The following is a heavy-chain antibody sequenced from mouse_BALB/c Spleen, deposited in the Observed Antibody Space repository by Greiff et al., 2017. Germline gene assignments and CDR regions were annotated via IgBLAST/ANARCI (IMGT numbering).Heavy chain of an antibody. D-gene: IGHD2-4*01. V-gene: IGHV5-17*02. Sequence: EVQLVESGGGLVQPGGSRKLSCAASGFTFSSFGMHWVRQAPEKGLEWVAYISSGSSTIYYADTVKGRFTISRDNPKNTLFLPMTSLRSEDTAMYYCARGITTYYYAMDYWGQGTSVTVSS. J-gene: IGHJ4*01. CDR2: ISSGSSTI. CDR1: GFTFSSFG. CDR3: ARGITTYYYAMDY.